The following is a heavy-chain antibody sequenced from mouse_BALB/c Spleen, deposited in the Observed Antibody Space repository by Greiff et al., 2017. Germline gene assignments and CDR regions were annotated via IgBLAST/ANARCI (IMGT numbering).Heavy chain of an antibody. CDR2: INPGSGGS. Sequence: VNLVESGAELVRPGTSVKVSCKASGYAFTNYLIEWVKQRPGQGLEWIGVINPGSGGSNYNEKFKGKATLTADKSSTTAYMQLSSLTSDDCAVYFCARGGGVTGDYCGHGTTLTVSS. CDR3: ARGGGVTGDY. V-gene: IGHV1-54*01. J-gene: IGHJ2*01. CDR1: GYAFTNYL.